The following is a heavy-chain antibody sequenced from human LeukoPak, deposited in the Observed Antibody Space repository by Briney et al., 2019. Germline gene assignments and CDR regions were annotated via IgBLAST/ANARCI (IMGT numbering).Heavy chain of an antibody. CDR2: IYYSGST. Sequence: SETLSLTCTVSGGSISSYYWSWIRQPPGKGLEWIGYIYYSGSTSYNPSLKSRVTISVDTSKNQFSLKLSSVTAADTAVYYCAREKTYYYDSSGAAGAFDIWGQGTMVTVSS. D-gene: IGHD3-22*01. CDR3: AREKTYYYDSSGAAGAFDI. J-gene: IGHJ3*02. V-gene: IGHV4-59*01. CDR1: GGSISSYY.